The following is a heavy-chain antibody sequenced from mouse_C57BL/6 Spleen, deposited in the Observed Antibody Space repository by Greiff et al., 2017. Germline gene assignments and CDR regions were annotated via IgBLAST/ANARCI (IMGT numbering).Heavy chain of an antibody. V-gene: IGHV1-50*01. CDR1: GYTFTSYW. Sequence: QVQLQQPGAELVKPGASVKLSCKASGYTFTSYWMQWVKQRPGQGLEWIGEIDPSDSYTNYNQKFKGKATLTVDTSSSTAYMQLSSLTSEDSAVYYCARRGGYDPAMDYWGQGTSVTGSS. D-gene: IGHD2-2*01. CDR3: ARRGGYDPAMDY. J-gene: IGHJ4*01. CDR2: IDPSDSYT.